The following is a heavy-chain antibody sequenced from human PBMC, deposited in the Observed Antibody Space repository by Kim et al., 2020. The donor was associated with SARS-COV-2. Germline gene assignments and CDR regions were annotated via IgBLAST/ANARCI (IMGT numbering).Heavy chain of an antibody. V-gene: IGHV3-23*01. CDR1: GFTFSSCA. D-gene: IGHD6-19*01. J-gene: IGHJ4*02. Sequence: GGSLRLSCAASGFTFSSCAMSWVRQAPGKGLEWVSTVRPRGDGTYYADSVKGRFTIARDNFRDTVYLQMDSLRPNDTAVYFCARRGGNDGWGFHDYWGRG. CDR3: ARRGGNDGWGFHDY. CDR2: VRPRGDGT.